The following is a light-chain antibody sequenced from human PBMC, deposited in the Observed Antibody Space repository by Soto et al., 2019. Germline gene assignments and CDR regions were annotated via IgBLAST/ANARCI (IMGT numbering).Light chain of an antibody. J-gene: IGKJ1*01. Sequence: DIKANLSPASLSAYERDRVTITCRASQGIRNDLSWYQQKPGKAPKLLIYKASTLKSGVPSRFSGSGSGTEFTLTISSLQPDDFATYYCQHYNSYSEAFAQGAKVDIK. CDR1: QGIRND. V-gene: IGKV1-5*03. CDR3: QHYNSYSEA. CDR2: KAS.